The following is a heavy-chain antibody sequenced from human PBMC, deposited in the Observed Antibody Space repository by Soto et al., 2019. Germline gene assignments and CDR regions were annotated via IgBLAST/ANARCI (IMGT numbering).Heavy chain of an antibody. CDR3: AKGRKEGSVLIDYGMDV. CDR2: ISGSGGST. D-gene: IGHD2-21*01. J-gene: IGHJ6*02. CDR1: GFTFSSYA. Sequence: PGGSLRLSCAASGFTFSSYAMSWVRQAPGKGLEWVSAISGSGGSTYYADSVKGRFTISRDNSKNTLYLQMNSLRAEDTAVYYCAKGRKEGSVLIDYGMDVWGQGTTVTVSS. V-gene: IGHV3-23*01.